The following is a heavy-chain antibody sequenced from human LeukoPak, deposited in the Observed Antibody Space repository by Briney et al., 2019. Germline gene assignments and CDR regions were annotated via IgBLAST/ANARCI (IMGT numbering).Heavy chain of an antibody. CDR1: GGSISNYY. CDR2: INHSGST. D-gene: IGHD3-10*01. J-gene: IGHJ4*02. Sequence: PSETLSLTCTVSGGSISNYYWSWIRQPPGKGLEWIGEINHSGSTNYNPSLKSRVTISVDTSKNQFSLKLSSVTAADTAVYYCARRLLWFGEFDYWGQGTLVTVSS. CDR3: ARRLLWFGEFDY. V-gene: IGHV4-34*01.